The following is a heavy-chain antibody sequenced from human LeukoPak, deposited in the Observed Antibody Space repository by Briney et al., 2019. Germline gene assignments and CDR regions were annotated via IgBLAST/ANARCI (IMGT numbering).Heavy chain of an antibody. CDR2: IKQDGSEK. CDR1: GFTFSSYW. V-gene: IGHV3-7*03. D-gene: IGHD4-11*01. Sequence: GGSLRLSCAASGFTFSSYWMSWVCQAPGKGLGWVANIKQDGSEKYYVDSVKGRFTISTDSSKNTLFLQMNSPRAEDTGVYYCAKANNYAGFDYWGQGTLVTVSS. CDR3: AKANNYAGFDY. J-gene: IGHJ4*02.